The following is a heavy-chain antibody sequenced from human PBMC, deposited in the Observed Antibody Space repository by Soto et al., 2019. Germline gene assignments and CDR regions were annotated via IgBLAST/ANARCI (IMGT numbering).Heavy chain of an antibody. CDR1: GGSFSGYY. J-gene: IGHJ6*03. D-gene: IGHD2-2*01. V-gene: IGHV4-34*01. CDR3: ARVSTAVVPAAMPLYYYYMDV. Sequence: SETLSLTCAVYGGSFSGYYWSWIRQPPGKGLEWIGEINHSGSTNYNPSLKSRVTISVDTSKNQFSLKLSSVTAADTAVYYCARVSTAVVPAAMPLYYYYMDVWGKGTTVTVSS. CDR2: INHSGST.